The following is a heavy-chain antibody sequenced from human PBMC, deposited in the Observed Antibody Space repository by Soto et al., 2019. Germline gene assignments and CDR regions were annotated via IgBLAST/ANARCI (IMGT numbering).Heavy chain of an antibody. CDR2: INSDGSST. D-gene: IGHD3-10*01. V-gene: IGHV3-74*01. J-gene: IGHJ3*02. Sequence: EVQLVESGGGLVQPGGSLRLSCAASGFTFSSYWMHWVRQAPGKGLVWVSRINSDGSSTSYADSVKGRFTISRDNAKNTLYLQMNSLRADDTAVYYCARDNGYYYGSGSYMRAFDIWGQGTMVTVSS. CDR3: ARDNGYYYGSGSYMRAFDI. CDR1: GFTFSSYW.